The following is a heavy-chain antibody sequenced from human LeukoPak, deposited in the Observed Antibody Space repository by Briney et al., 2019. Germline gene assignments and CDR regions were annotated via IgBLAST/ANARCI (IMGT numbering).Heavy chain of an antibody. CDR3: ARGGSYLDY. Sequence: SETLFLTCTVSGGSHNSGSSYWSWMRQPPGKALEWNGYISYSGITSYNPSLKSRVTISVDTSKNQFSLKLSSVTAADTAVYYCARGGSYLDYWGQGTLVTVSS. CDR1: GGSHNSGSSY. V-gene: IGHV4-61*01. J-gene: IGHJ4*02. D-gene: IGHD1-26*01. CDR2: ISYSGIT.